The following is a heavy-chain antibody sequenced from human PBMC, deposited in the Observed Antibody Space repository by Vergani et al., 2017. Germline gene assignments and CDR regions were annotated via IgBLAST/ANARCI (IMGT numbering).Heavy chain of an antibody. CDR3: ARHLEEWLRHQYYYYGMSV. D-gene: IGHD5-12*01. CDR1: GYSFTSYW. V-gene: IGHV5-10-1*03. CDR2: IDPSDSYT. Sequence: VQLVQSGAEVKKPGESLRISCKGSGYSFTSYWISWVRQMPGKGLEWRGRIDPSDSYTNYSPSFQGHVTISADKSLSTAYLQLSSLKASDTAMYYCARHLEEWLRHQYYYYGMSVWGQGSSVTV. J-gene: IGHJ6*02.